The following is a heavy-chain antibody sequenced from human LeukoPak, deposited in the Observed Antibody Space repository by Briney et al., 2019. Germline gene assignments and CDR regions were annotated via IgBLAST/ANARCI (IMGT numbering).Heavy chain of an antibody. CDR3: ARGDDILTAYYYYYGMDV. J-gene: IGHJ6*04. D-gene: IGHD3-9*01. CDR2: INSDGSST. CDR1: GFTFSSYW. V-gene: IGHV3-74*01. Sequence: GGSLRLFCAASGFTFSSYWMHWVRQAAGKGLVWVSRINSDGSSTSYADSVKGRFTISRDNAKNTLYLQMNSLRAEDTAVYYCARGDDILTAYYYYYGMDVWGKGTTVTVSS.